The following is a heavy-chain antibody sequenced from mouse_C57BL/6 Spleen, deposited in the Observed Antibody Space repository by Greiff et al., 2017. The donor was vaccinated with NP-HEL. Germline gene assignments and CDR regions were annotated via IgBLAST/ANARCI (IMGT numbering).Heavy chain of an antibody. D-gene: IGHD4-1*02. CDR2: INPYNGDT. J-gene: IGHJ2*01. Sequence: EVKLQESGPELVKPGDSVKISCKASGYSFTGYFMNWVMQSHGKSLEWIGRINPYNGDTFYNQKFKGKATLTVDKSSSTAHMELRSLTSEDSAVYYCARQLGRNYFDYWGQGTTLTVSS. CDR1: GYSFTGYF. CDR3: ARQLGRNYFDY. V-gene: IGHV1-20*01.